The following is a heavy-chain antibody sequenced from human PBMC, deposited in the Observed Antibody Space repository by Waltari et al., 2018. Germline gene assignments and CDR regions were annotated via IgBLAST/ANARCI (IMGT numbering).Heavy chain of an antibody. CDR1: GFTFSDYR. CDR3: ARGGYSSGWYSEYYYGVDV. J-gene: IGHJ6*02. Sequence: EVQLVESGGGLVQPGGSLRLSCAASGFTFSDYRMNWVRQAPGKGLEWISYISSSSNSIYYADSVKGRFTISRDNARTSLYLQMNNLRAEDTAVYYCARGGYSSGWYSEYYYGVDVWGQGTTVTVPS. V-gene: IGHV3-48*01. CDR2: ISSSSNSI. D-gene: IGHD6-19*01.